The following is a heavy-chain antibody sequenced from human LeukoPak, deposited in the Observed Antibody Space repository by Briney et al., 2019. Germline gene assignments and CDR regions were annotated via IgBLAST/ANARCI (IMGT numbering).Heavy chain of an antibody. CDR1: GFTFSSYD. CDR3: ARAGGGPDAFDI. D-gene: IGHD3-16*01. Sequence: GGSPRLSCAASGFTFSSYDMHWVRQATGKGLEWVSAIGTAGDTYYPGSVKGRFTISRENAKNSLYLQMNSLRAGDTAVYYCARAGGGPDAFDIWGQGTMVTVSS. V-gene: IGHV3-13*01. J-gene: IGHJ3*02. CDR2: IGTAGDT.